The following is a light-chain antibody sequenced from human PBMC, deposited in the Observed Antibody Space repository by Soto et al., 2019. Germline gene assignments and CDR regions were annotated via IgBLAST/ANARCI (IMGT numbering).Light chain of an antibody. CDR3: QQRYSTPRT. Sequence: DIQTTQSPSSMSASVGDRVTITCRASQSISSYLNWYQQKPGKAPKLLIYAASSLQSGVPSRFSGSGSGTDFTLTISSLQPEDFATYYCQQRYSTPRTFGQGTKVEIK. CDR2: AAS. V-gene: IGKV1-39*01. J-gene: IGKJ1*01. CDR1: QSISSY.